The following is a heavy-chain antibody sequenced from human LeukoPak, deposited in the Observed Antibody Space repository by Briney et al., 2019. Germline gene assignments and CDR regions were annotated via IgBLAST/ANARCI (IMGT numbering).Heavy chain of an antibody. CDR1: GYSISSGYY. CDR2: IYHSGST. Sequence: SENLSLTCAVSGYSISSGYYWGWIRQPPGKGLEWIGRIYHSGSTYYNPSLKSRVTISVDTSTNQFSLKLSSVTAADTAVYYCARHDIYMDVWGKGTTVTVSS. V-gene: IGHV4-38-2*01. CDR3: ARHDIYMDV. J-gene: IGHJ6*03. D-gene: IGHD3-22*01.